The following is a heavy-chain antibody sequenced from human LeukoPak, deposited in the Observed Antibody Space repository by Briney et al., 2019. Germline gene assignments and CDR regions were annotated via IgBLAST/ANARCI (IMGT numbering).Heavy chain of an antibody. Sequence: SETLSLTCAVYGGSFSGYYWSWIRQPPGKGLEWIGEINHSGSTNYNPSLKSRVTISVDTSKHQFSLKLSAVTAADTAVYYCARGGGLLYYDFWSGYSYWGQGTLVTVSS. J-gene: IGHJ4*02. CDR3: ARGGGLLYYDFWSGYSY. CDR2: INHSGST. V-gene: IGHV4-34*01. D-gene: IGHD3-3*01. CDR1: GGSFSGYY.